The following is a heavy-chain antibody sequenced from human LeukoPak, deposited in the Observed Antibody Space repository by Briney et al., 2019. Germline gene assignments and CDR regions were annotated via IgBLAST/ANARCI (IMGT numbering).Heavy chain of an antibody. CDR3: ARSVVTLYWYFDL. Sequence: ETLSLTCTVSGGSISGYYYNWIRQPPGKGLEWIGYIYYSGSTNYNPSLKSRVTISLDTSKNQFSLKLSSVTTADTAMYYCARSVVTLYWYFDLWGRGTLVTVSS. V-gene: IGHV4-59*01. CDR2: IYYSGST. J-gene: IGHJ2*01. CDR1: GGSISGYY. D-gene: IGHD4-23*01.